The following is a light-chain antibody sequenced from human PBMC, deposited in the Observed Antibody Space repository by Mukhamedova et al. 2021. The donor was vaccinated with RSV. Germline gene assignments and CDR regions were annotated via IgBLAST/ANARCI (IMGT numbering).Light chain of an antibody. Sequence: SGHSSYAIAWHQQQPEKGPRYLMKLNNDDSHTKGDGIPDRFSGSSSGAERYLTISSLQSEDEADYYCQTWGTGIVVFGGGTKLTVL. V-gene: IGLV4-69*01. CDR2: LNNDDSH. CDR3: QTWGTGIVV. CDR1: SGHSSYA. J-gene: IGLJ2*01.